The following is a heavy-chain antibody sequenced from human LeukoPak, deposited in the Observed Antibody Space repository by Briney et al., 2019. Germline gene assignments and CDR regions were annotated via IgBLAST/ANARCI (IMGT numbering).Heavy chain of an antibody. CDR1: GYSISSGYY. Sequence: SETLSLTRAVSGYSISSGYYWGWIRQPPGKGLEWIGSIYHSGSTYYNPSLKSRVTISVDTSKNQFSLKLSSVTAADTAVYYCARHPAVGATKIWFDPWGQGTLVTVSS. CDR2: IYHSGST. J-gene: IGHJ5*02. D-gene: IGHD1-26*01. V-gene: IGHV4-38-2*01. CDR3: ARHPAVGATKIWFDP.